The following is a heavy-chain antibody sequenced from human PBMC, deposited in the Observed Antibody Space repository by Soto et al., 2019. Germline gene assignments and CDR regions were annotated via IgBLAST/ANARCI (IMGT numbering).Heavy chain of an antibody. CDR3: ARDRGENYYDSSGFNYFDY. CDR1: GGTFSSYA. CDR2: IIPIFGTA. J-gene: IGHJ4*02. V-gene: IGHV1-69*13. Sequence: GASVKVSCKASGGTFSSYAISWVRQAPGQRLEWMGGIIPIFGTANYAQKFQGRVTITADESTSTAYMELSSLRSEDTAVYYCARDRGENYYDSSGFNYFDYWGQGTLVTVSS. D-gene: IGHD3-22*01.